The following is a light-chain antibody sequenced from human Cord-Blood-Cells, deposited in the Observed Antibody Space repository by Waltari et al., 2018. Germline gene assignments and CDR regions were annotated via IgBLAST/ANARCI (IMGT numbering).Light chain of an antibody. Sequence: EIVLTQSSATLSLFPGERATLSCRASQSVSSYLAWYQQKPGQAPRLLIYEASNSATGIPARFSGSGSGTDFTLTISSLEPEDFAVYYCQQRSNWLTFGGGTKVEIK. CDR1: QSVSSY. V-gene: IGKV3-11*01. CDR3: QQRSNWLT. CDR2: EAS. J-gene: IGKJ4*01.